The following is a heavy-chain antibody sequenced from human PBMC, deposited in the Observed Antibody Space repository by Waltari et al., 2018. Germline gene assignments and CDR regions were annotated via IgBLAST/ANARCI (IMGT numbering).Heavy chain of an antibody. CDR1: GFTFSTYW. D-gene: IGHD5-12*01. Sequence: EVQLVESGGGLVQPGGSLRLSCAASGFTFSTYWMGWVRQAPGKGLEWVANIKQDGSTKYYVDSVKGRFTISRDSAKNSLYLQMNSLRAEDTAVYYCGRDRGWRQHDYWGQGTLVTVSS. V-gene: IGHV3-7*01. CDR2: IKQDGSTK. CDR3: GRDRGWRQHDY. J-gene: IGHJ4*02.